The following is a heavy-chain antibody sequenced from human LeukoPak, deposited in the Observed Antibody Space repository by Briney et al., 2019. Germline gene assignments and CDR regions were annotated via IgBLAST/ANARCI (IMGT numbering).Heavy chain of an antibody. D-gene: IGHD3-10*01. CDR3: AREPTGGSGAFDI. V-gene: IGHV1-2*02. Sequence: ASVKVSCKASGYTFTGYYMHWVRQAPGQGLEWMGWINPNSGGTNYAQKFQGRVTMTRDMSTSTVYMELSSLRSEDTAVYYCAREPTGGSGAFDIWGQGTMVTVSS. J-gene: IGHJ3*02. CDR1: GYTFTGYY. CDR2: INPNSGGT.